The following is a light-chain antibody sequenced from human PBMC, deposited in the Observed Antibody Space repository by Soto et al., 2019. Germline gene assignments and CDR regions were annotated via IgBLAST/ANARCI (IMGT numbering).Light chain of an antibody. CDR2: TAS. V-gene: IGKV1-12*01. CDR3: QHSNNFHFT. Sequence: QITPSVCSVSASVRDRVTITSRASQGISTWLAWYQQKPGKAPKLLIYTASRLQSGVPPRFSGSGSGTDFTLTIDSLQPEDFATYYCQHSNNFHFTFGQGTRLEIK. J-gene: IGKJ5*01. CDR1: QGISTW.